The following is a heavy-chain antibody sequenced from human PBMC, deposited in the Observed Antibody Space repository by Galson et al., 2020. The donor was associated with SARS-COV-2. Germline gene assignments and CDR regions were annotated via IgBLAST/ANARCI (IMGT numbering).Heavy chain of an antibody. J-gene: IGHJ4*02. Sequence: ASVKVSCKASGYTFTNYGVSWVRQAPGQGLEWMGWISGYNGNTNYAQNLQDRVTMTTDTSTSTVYMELRSLSSDDTAIYYCARDYYDSSAYYFDHWGQGTLVAVAS. CDR3: ARDYYDSSAYYFDH. D-gene: IGHD3-22*01. V-gene: IGHV1-18*01. CDR1: GYTFTNYG. CDR2: ISGYNGNT.